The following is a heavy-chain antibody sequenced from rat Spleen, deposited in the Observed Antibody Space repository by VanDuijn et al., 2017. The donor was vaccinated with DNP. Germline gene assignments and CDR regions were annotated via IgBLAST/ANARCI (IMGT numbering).Heavy chain of an antibody. J-gene: IGHJ2*01. CDR1: GFTFSDYY. V-gene: IGHV5-22*01. D-gene: IGHD1-11*01. CDR3: ARILEGDSY. Sequence: EVQLVESGGGLVQPGRSLKLSCAASGFTFSDYYMVWVRQAPKKGLEWVASISYEGSSTYYGDSVKGRFTISRDNAKNTLYLQLNSLKSEDTAIYYCARILEGDSYWGQGVMVTVSS. CDR2: ISYEGSST.